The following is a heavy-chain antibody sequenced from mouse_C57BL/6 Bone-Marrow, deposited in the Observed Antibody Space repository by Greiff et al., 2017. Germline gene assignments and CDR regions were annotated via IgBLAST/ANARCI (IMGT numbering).Heavy chain of an antibody. V-gene: IGHV1-81*01. CDR1: GYTFTSYG. D-gene: IGHD3-2*02. CDR2: ICPRSGNT. Sequence: VKLQQSGAELARPGASVKLSCKASGYTFTSYGISWVKQRTGQGLEWIGEICPRSGNTYYNEKFKGQATLTADKSSSTAYMELRSLTSEDSAVXFCAKDSAGYVWFADWGQGTLVTVSA. CDR3: AKDSAGYVWFAD. J-gene: IGHJ3*01.